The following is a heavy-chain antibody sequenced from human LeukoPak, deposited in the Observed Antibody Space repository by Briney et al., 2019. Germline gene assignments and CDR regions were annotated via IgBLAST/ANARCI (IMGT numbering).Heavy chain of an antibody. CDR2: IIPIFGTA. V-gene: IGHV1-69*01. J-gene: IGHJ4*02. CDR3: ARESRGIAVAGTQNFDC. D-gene: IGHD6-19*01. Sequence: RASVKVSCKASGGTFSSYAISWVRQAPGQGLEWMGGIIPIFGTANYAQKLQGRVTITADESTSTAYMELSSLRSEDTAVCYCARESRGIAVAGTQNFDCWGQGTLVTVSS. CDR1: GGTFSSYA.